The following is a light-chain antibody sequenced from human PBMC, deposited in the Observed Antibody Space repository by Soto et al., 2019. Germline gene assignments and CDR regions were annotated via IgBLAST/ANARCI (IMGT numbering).Light chain of an antibody. V-gene: IGLV8-61*01. CDR1: SGPVFTSSY. J-gene: IGLJ3*02. CDR2: NTH. Sequence: QAVVTQEPSFSVFPGGTGTLTRGLSSGPVFTSSYPNWYQQTPGQAPRTRIFNTHTRSSGVTDRFSGSILGDKAPRTISGAQAEDDSYNYCLLCLGGGIWVFGGGTQLTVL. CDR3: LLCLGGGIWV.